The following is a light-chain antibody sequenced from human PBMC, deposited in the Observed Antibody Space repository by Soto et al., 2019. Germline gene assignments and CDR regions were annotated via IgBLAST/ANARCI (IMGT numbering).Light chain of an antibody. V-gene: IGKV3-11*01. CDR3: QQRSASST. CDR2: DAS. Sequence: EIVLTQSPATLSLSPGERATLSCMASQSVGIYLAWYQHKPGQAPRLLIYDASKRATGIPARFSGSGSGTGFTLTISSLEPEDFAVYYCQQRSASSTFGQGTNLEI. J-gene: IGKJ2*01. CDR1: QSVGIY.